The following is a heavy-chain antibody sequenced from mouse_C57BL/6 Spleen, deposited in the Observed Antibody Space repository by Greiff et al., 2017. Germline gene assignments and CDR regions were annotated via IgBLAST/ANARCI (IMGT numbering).Heavy chain of an antibody. CDR3: ARQGWDWYFDV. Sequence: DVKLVESGGGLVKPGGSLKLSCAASGFTFSDYGMHWVRQAPEKGLEWVAYISSGSSTLYYADTVKGRFTISRDNAKNTLFLQMTSLRSEDKAMYYCARQGWDWYFDVWGTGTTVTVSS. CDR2: ISSGSSTL. CDR1: GFTFSDYG. D-gene: IGHD1-1*02. J-gene: IGHJ1*03. V-gene: IGHV5-17*01.